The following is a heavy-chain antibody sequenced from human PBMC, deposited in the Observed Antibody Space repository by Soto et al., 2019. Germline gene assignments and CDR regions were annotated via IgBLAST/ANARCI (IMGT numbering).Heavy chain of an antibody. Sequence: SETLSLTCAVYGGSFSGYDCSWIRQPPWKGLEWIGEINHSGITNYTPSLKSRVTISVDTSKNQFYRRLSSVTATGTASYYCARGHYSIAARHDWFDPFGQGTLVTFSS. CDR1: GGSFSGYD. CDR2: INHSGIT. CDR3: ARGHYSIAARHDWFDP. V-gene: IGHV4-34*01. D-gene: IGHD6-6*01. J-gene: IGHJ5*02.